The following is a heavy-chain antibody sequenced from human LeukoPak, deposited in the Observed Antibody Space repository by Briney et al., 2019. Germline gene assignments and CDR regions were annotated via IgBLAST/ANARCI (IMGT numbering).Heavy chain of an antibody. V-gene: IGHV4-4*07. CDR2: IYTSGTT. J-gene: IGHJ4*02. CDR1: GVSISSYY. CDR3: AGERNQAVK. Sequence: SETLSLTCNVSGVSISSYYWSWIRQPAGQGLEWIGRIYTSGTTNYNPSLKSRVAISVDTSKNQFSLKLSSVTAADTAVYYCAGERNQAVKWGQEPWSPSPQ. D-gene: IGHD3-16*02.